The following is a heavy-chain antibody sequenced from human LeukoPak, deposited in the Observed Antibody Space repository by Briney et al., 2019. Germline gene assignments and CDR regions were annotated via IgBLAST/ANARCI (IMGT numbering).Heavy chain of an antibody. CDR2: ISGSGGST. D-gene: IGHD4-23*01. Sequence: GGSLRLSRAASGFTFSSYAMSWVRQAPGKGLEWVSAISGSGGSTYYADSVKGRFTISRDNSKNTLYLQMNSLRAEDTAVYYCAKVEAPPGIYGGGSFDYWGQGTLVTVSS. CDR3: AKVEAPPGIYGGGSFDY. J-gene: IGHJ4*02. V-gene: IGHV3-23*01. CDR1: GFTFSSYA.